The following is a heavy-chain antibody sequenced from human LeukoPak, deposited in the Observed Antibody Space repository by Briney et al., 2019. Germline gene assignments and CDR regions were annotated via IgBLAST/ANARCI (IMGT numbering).Heavy chain of an antibody. V-gene: IGHV4-34*01. Sequence: KTSETLSLTCAVYGGSFSGYYWSWIRQPPGKGLEWIGEINHSGSTNYNPSLKSRVTISVDTSKNQFSLKLSSVTAADTAVYYCARGRITMVRGVIKAVSADFDYWGQGTLVTVSS. CDR3: ARGRITMVRGVIKAVSADFDY. J-gene: IGHJ4*02. D-gene: IGHD3-10*01. CDR1: GGSFSGYY. CDR2: INHSGST.